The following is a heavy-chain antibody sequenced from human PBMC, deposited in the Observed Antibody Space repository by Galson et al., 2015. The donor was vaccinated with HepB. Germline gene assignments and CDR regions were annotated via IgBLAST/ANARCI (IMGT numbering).Heavy chain of an antibody. CDR3: ARDRARHFTIFGGGFRIGGAFDI. J-gene: IGHJ3*02. V-gene: IGHV3-30-3*01. CDR2: ISYDGSNK. D-gene: IGHD3-3*01. CDR1: GFTFSSYA. Sequence: SLRLSCAASGFTFSSYAMHWVRQAPGKGLEWVAVISYDGSNKYYADSVKGRFTISRDNSKNTLYLQMNSLRAEDTAVYYCARDRARHFTIFGGGFRIGGAFDIWGQGTMVTVSS.